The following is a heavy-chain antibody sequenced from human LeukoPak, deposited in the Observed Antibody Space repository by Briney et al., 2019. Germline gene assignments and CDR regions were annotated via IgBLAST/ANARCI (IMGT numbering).Heavy chain of an antibody. CDR3: ARRMTTLIYYGMDV. J-gene: IGHJ6*02. D-gene: IGHD4-11*01. CDR2: MSYDGSNK. V-gene: IGHV3-30-3*01. Sequence: GGSLRLSCAASGFTFSSYAMHWVRQAPGKGLEWVAVMSYDGSNKYYADSVKGRFTISRDNSKNTLYLQMNSLRAEDTAVYYCARRMTTLIYYGMDVWGQGTTVTVSS. CDR1: GFTFSSYA.